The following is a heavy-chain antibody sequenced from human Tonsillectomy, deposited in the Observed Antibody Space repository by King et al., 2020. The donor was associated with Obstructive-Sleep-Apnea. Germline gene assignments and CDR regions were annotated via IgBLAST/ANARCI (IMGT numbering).Heavy chain of an antibody. CDR2: ISWNSGRI. CDR3: VKDGMGNFWGGPTVRYFDY. Sequence: VQLVESGGGLVQPGRSLRLSCAASGFTFDDYAMHWVRQAPGKGLEWVSGISWNSGRIGYADSVKGRFPISRDNAKNSLYLQMNSLRAEDTALYYFVKDGMGNFWGGPTVRYFDYWGQGTLVTVSS. J-gene: IGHJ4*02. V-gene: IGHV3-9*01. D-gene: IGHD3-16*01. CDR1: GFTFDDYA.